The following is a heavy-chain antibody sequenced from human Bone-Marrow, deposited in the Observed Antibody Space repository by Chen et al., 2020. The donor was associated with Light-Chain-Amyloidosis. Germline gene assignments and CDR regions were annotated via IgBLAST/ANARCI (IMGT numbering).Heavy chain of an antibody. D-gene: IGHD1-26*01. CDR1: GFTFNTYA. V-gene: IGHV3-23*01. Sequence: LESGGGLIQPGGSLRLSCAASGFTFNTYALSWVRQAPGKGLEWCSAISSGGGSTYYADSVNGRFTISRDNSRNTLYLQMNSLRVEDTAVYYCAKVWYASGTYFENWGQGTLVTVSS. CDR3: AKVWYASGTYFEN. J-gene: IGHJ4*02. CDR2: ISSGGGST.